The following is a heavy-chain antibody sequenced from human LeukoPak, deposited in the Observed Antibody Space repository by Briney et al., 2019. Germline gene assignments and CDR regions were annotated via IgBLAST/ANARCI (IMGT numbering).Heavy chain of an antibody. CDR2: INAGNGNT. D-gene: IGHD2-15*01. CDR1: GGTFNNFA. CDR3: AGEYCSGGSCYDDYYYGMDV. Sequence: ASVKVSCKASGGTFNNFAISWVRQAPGQRLEWMGWINAGNGNTKYSQKFQGRVTITRDTSASTAYMELSSLRSEDTAVYYCAGEYCSGGSCYDDYYYGMDVWGQGTTVTVSS. J-gene: IGHJ6*02. V-gene: IGHV1-3*01.